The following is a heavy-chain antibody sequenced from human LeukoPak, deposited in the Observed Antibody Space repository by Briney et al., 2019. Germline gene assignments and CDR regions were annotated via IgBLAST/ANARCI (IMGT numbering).Heavy chain of an antibody. CDR2: ISGSGGST. CDR1: GFTFSSYA. V-gene: IGHV3-23*01. CDR3: AKGYSSGWYYFDY. J-gene: IGHJ4*02. Sequence: PGGSLRLSCAASGFTFSSYAMSWVRQAPGKGLEWVSAISGSGGSTNYADSVRGRFTVSRDDSKNTLYLQMNSLRAEDTAVYYCAKGYSSGWYYFDYWGQGTLVTVSS. D-gene: IGHD6-13*01.